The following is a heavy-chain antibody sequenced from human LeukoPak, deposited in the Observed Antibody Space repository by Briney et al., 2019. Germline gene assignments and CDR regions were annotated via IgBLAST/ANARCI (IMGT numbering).Heavy chain of an antibody. CDR3: ALSYDYDHPDALDN. CDR1: GFTFRTYF. J-gene: IGHJ3*02. CDR2: IGSDGSSA. D-gene: IGHD3-22*01. Sequence: GGSLRLSCAASGFTFRTYFIHWVRQSPGKGLVWVSRIGSDGSSASSAESVKGRFTISRDQAKNTVLLQMYSLRAEDTAIYYCALSYDYDHPDALDNWGQGTMVTVSS. V-gene: IGHV3-74*01.